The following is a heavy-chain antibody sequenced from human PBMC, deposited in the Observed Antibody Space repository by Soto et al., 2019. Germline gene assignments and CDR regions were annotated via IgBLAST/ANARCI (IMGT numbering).Heavy chain of an antibody. CDR3: AKDSLGGMGTVMMPGTD. D-gene: IGHD4-17*01. Sequence: VQLVESGGGVVQPGRSLRLSCAVSGLTFITYGFHWVRQAPGKGLEWVAVISYDVRKKHYADSVRGRFTISRDNSKSTLYLQMNDLRADDTALYYCAKDSLGGMGTVMMPGTDWGQGPLVTVSS. CDR1: GLTFITYG. CDR2: ISYDVRKK. V-gene: IGHV3-30*18. J-gene: IGHJ4*02.